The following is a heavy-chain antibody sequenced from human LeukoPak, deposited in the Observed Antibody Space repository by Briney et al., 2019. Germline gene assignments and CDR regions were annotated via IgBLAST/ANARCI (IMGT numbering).Heavy chain of an antibody. CDR3: ARHPIYGSGYYYRFGYSFDY. J-gene: IGHJ4*02. CDR1: GGSISSGDYY. D-gene: IGHD3-22*01. Sequence: PSETLSLTCTVSGGSISSGDYYWSWIRQPPGKGLEWIGEINHSGSTNYNPSLKSRVTISVDTSKNQFSLKLSSVTAADTAVYYCARHPIYGSGYYYRFGYSFDYWGQGTLVTVSS. CDR2: INHSGST. V-gene: IGHV4-39*01.